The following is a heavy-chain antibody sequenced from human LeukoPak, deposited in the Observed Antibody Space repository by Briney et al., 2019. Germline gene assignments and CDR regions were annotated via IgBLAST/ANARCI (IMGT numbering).Heavy chain of an antibody. CDR3: ASGRHGGPYYFDY. CDR1: GGSVSSGSHY. V-gene: IGHV4-61*01. CDR2: IYYSGST. D-gene: IGHD3-3*01. J-gene: IGHJ4*02. Sequence: SETLSLTCTVSGGSVSSGSHYWSWIRQPPGKGLEWIGYIYYSGSTNYNPSLESRVTMSVDTSKNQFSLKLSSVTAADTAVYYCASGRHGGPYYFDYWGQGTLVTVSS.